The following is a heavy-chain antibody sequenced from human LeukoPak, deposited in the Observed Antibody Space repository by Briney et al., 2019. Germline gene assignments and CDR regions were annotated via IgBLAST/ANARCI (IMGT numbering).Heavy chain of an antibody. V-gene: IGHV3-64*01. D-gene: IGHD2-2*01. CDR3: ARGRLAGPAATSLDY. J-gene: IGHJ4*02. CDR1: GFTFSSYA. CDR2: ISSNGGST. Sequence: GGSLRLSCAASGFTFSSYAMHWVRQAPGKGLEYVSAISSNGGSTYYANSVKGRFTISRDNSKNTLYLQMGSLRAEDMAVYYCARGRLAGPAATSLDYWGQGTLVTVSS.